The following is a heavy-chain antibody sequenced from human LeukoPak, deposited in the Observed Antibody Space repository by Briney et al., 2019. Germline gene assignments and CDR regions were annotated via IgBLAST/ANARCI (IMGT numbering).Heavy chain of an antibody. D-gene: IGHD3-10*01. V-gene: IGHV4-34*01. CDR3: ARGQTYYYGSPGIKRVYWFDP. J-gene: IGHJ5*02. CDR1: GGSFSGYY. CDR2: INHSGST. Sequence: SETLSLTCAVYGGSFSGYYWSWIRQPPGKGLEWIGEINHSGSTNYNPSLKSRITISVDTSKNQFSLKLSSVTAADTAVYYCARGQTYYYGSPGIKRVYWFDPWGQGTLVTVSS.